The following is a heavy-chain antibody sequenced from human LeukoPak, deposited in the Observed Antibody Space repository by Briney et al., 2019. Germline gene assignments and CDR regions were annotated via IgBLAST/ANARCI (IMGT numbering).Heavy chain of an antibody. CDR2: ITTSDGNT. J-gene: IGHJ4*02. CDR3: AKDGGLWVSAHWGDS. Sequence: GGSLRLSCAASGFTFSSYTMSWVRQAPGKGLEWVWTITTSDGNTYYADSVKGRFTVSRDDSKNTLFLQMNSLRAEDTAVYYCAKDGGLWVSAHWGDSWGRGALVTVSS. D-gene: IGHD7-27*01. CDR1: GFTFSSYT. V-gene: IGHV3-23*01.